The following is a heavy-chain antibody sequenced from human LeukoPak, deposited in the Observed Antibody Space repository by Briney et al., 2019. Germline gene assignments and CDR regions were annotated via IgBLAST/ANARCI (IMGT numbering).Heavy chain of an antibody. Sequence: AAVKVSCKASGHTFTTYYVHLVRQAPGQGLEWMGVINPSGDGTNYPQRFQGRVTLTRDTSTSTVYMELSSLRSEDTAIYYCAKETPNTGWFDPWGQGTLVTVSS. CDR2: INPSGDGT. CDR1: GHTFTTYY. D-gene: IGHD1-14*01. J-gene: IGHJ5*02. CDR3: AKETPNTGWFDP. V-gene: IGHV1-46*01.